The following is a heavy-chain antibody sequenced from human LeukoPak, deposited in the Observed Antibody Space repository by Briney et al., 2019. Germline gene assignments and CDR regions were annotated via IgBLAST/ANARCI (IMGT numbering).Heavy chain of an antibody. V-gene: IGHV3-15*01. Sequence: GGSLRLSCAASGFTFSNAWMSWVRQAPGKGLEWVGRIKSKTDGGTTDYAAPVKGRFTISRDDSKNTLYLQMNSLKTEDTAVYYCTTDIEVVVAATAADYWGQGTLVTVSS. CDR1: GFTFSNAW. CDR3: TTDIEVVVAATAADY. J-gene: IGHJ4*02. CDR2: IKSKTDGGTT. D-gene: IGHD2-15*01.